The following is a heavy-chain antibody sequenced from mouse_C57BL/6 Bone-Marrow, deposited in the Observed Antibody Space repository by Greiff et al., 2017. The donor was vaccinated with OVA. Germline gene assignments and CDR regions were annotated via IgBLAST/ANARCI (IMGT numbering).Heavy chain of an antibody. CDR1: GYTFTSYW. CDR2: IDPSDSYT. V-gene: IGHV1-50*01. CDR3: ARYYYSKEGFDY. J-gene: IGHJ2*01. D-gene: IGHD2-5*01. Sequence: QVQLQQSGAELVKPGASVKLSCKASGYTFTSYWMQWVKQRPGQGLEWIGEIDPSDSYTNYNQKFKGKATLTVDTSSSTAYMQLSSLTSEDSAVYYCARYYYSKEGFDYWGQGTTLTVSS.